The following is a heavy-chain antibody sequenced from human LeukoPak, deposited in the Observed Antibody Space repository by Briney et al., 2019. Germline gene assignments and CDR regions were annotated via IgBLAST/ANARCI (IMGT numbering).Heavy chain of an antibody. CDR1: GGSFSGYY. CDR3: ARLGAYCGGDCYSGDYFDY. Sequence: SETLSLTCAVYGGSFSGYYWSWIRQPPGKGLEWIGEINHSGSTNYNTSLKSRVTISVDTSKNQFSLKLSSVTAADTAVYYCARLGAYCGGDCYSGDYFDYWGQGTLVTVSS. J-gene: IGHJ4*02. V-gene: IGHV4-34*01. D-gene: IGHD2-21*02. CDR2: INHSGST.